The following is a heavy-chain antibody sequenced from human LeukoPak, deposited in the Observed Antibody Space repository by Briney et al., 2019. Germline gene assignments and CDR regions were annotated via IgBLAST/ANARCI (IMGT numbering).Heavy chain of an antibody. J-gene: IGHJ6*02. CDR3: AREITVFGVVPSDFYYGMDV. CDR1: GFTFSSYG. Sequence: TGGSLRLSCAASGFTFSSYGMHWVRQAPGKGLEWVAVISYDGSNKYYADSVRGRFTISRDNSKNTVYLQMNSLRAEDTAVYYCAREITVFGVVPSDFYYGMDVWGQGTTVTVSS. CDR2: ISYDGSNK. V-gene: IGHV3-30*03. D-gene: IGHD3-3*01.